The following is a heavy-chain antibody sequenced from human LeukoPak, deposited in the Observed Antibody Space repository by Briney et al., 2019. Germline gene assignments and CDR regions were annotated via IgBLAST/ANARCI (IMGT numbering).Heavy chain of an antibody. D-gene: IGHD3-22*01. CDR1: GGSFSGYY. CDR3: ARGYFYDSSGPNYYYYCYMDV. Sequence: SETLSLTCAVYGGSFSGYYWSWIRQPPGKGLEWIGEINHSGSTNYNPSLKSRVTISVDTSKNQFSLKLSSVTAADTAVYYCARGYFYDSSGPNYYYYCYMDVWGKGTTVTVSS. CDR2: INHSGST. J-gene: IGHJ6*03. V-gene: IGHV4-34*01.